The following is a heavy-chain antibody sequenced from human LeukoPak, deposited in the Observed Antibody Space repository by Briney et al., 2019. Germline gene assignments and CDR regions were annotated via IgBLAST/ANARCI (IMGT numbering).Heavy chain of an antibody. D-gene: IGHD2-21*01. CDR3: ARAPYCGGDCYSSDYFQH. J-gene: IGHJ1*01. CDR1: GGTFSSYA. CDR2: IIPIFGTA. V-gene: IGHV1-69*13. Sequence: SVKVSCKASGGTFSSYAISWVRQAPGQGLEWMGGIIPIFGTANNAQKFQGRVTITADESTCTAYMELSSLRSEDTAVYYCARAPYCGGDCYSSDYFQHWGQGTLVTVSS.